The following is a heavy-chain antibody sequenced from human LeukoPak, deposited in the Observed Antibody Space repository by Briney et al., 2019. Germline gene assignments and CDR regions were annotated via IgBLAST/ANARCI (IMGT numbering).Heavy chain of an antibody. Sequence: ASVKVSCKASGGTFSSYAISWVRQAPGQGLEWMGGIIPIFGSANYAQKFQGRVTITADESTSTAYMELSSLRSEDTAVYYCARGAPDIYYYSYMDVWGKGTTVTISS. V-gene: IGHV1-69*01. CDR3: ARGAPDIYYYSYMDV. CDR1: GGTFSSYA. CDR2: IIPIFGSA. J-gene: IGHJ6*03.